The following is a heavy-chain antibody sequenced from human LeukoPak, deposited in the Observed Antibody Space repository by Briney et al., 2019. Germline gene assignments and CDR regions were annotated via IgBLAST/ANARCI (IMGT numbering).Heavy chain of an antibody. D-gene: IGHD3-22*01. CDR2: IYPGDSDT. Sequence: PGESLKISCKDSGYLFTSYWIAWVRQRPGKGLEWMGIIYPGDSDTRYSPSFQGQVTISADKSISTAYLQWSSLKASDTAMYYCARLGVDYYDSSGEAHAFDIWGQGTMVTVSS. J-gene: IGHJ3*02. CDR1: GYLFTSYW. CDR3: ARLGVDYYDSSGEAHAFDI. V-gene: IGHV5-51*01.